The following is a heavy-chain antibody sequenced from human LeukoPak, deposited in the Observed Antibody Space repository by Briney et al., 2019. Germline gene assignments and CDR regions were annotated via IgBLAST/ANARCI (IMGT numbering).Heavy chain of an antibody. Sequence: SETLSLTCAVYGGSFSGYYWSWICQPPGKGLEWIGEINHSGSTNYNPSLKSRVTISVDTSKNQFSLKLSSVTAADTAVYYCARGRAEIVVVPAASALYYYYHYMDVWGKGTTVTVSS. D-gene: IGHD2-2*01. CDR1: GGSFSGYY. V-gene: IGHV4-34*01. CDR2: INHSGST. CDR3: ARGRAEIVVVPAASALYYYYHYMDV. J-gene: IGHJ6*03.